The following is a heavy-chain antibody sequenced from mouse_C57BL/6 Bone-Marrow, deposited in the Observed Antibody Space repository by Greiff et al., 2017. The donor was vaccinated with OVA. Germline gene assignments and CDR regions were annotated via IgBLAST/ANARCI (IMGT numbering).Heavy chain of an antibody. CDR1: GYSFTDYN. CDR3: ARRGTTVVDWYFDV. Sequence: VQLQESGPELVKPGASVKISCKASGYSFTDYNMNWVKQSNGKSLEWIGVINPNYGTTSYNQKFKGKATLTVDQSSSTAYMQLNSLTSEDSAVYYCARRGTTVVDWYFDVWGTGTTVTVSS. J-gene: IGHJ1*03. V-gene: IGHV1-39*01. CDR2: INPNYGTT. D-gene: IGHD1-1*01.